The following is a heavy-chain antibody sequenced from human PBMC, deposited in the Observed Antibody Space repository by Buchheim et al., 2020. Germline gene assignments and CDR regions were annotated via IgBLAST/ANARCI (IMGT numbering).Heavy chain of an antibody. CDR1: GGSISSGGYY. CDR3: QRTNYYDSSGYSIVWYFDL. Sequence: QVQLQESGPGLVKPSQTLSLTCTVSGGSISSGGYYWSWIRQHPGKGLEWIGYIYYSGSTYYNPSLKSRVTISVDTSKNQFSLKLSSVTAADTAVYYCQRTNYYDSSGYSIVWYFDLWGRGTL. V-gene: IGHV4-31*03. D-gene: IGHD3-22*01. CDR2: IYYSGST. J-gene: IGHJ2*01.